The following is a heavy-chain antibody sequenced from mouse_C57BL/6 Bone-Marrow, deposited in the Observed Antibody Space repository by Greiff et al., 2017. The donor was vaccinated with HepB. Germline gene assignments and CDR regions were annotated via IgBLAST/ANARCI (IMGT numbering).Heavy chain of an antibody. Sequence: QVQLKQSGAELVKPGASVKISCKASGYAFSSYWMNWVKQRPGKGLEWIGQIYPGDGDTNYNGKFKGKATLTADKSSSTAYMQLSSLTSEDSAVYFCARKGDYGPWFAYWGQGTLVTVSA. J-gene: IGHJ3*01. CDR1: GYAFSSYW. V-gene: IGHV1-80*01. CDR2: IYPGDGDT. D-gene: IGHD1-1*02. CDR3: ARKGDYGPWFAY.